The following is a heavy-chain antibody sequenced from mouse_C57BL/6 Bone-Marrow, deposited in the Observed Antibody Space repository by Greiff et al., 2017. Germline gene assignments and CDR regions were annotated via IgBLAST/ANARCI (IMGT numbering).Heavy chain of an antibody. Sequence: DVKLVESGGGLVQPGGSMKLSCVASGFTFSNYWMNWVRQSPEKGLEWVAQIRLKSDNYATHYAESVKGRFTISRDDSKSSVYLQMYNLRAEDTGIYYSQTGTGMDYWGQGTSVTVSS. CDR3: QTGTGMDY. J-gene: IGHJ4*01. D-gene: IGHD4-1*01. V-gene: IGHV6-3*01. CDR2: IRLKSDNYAT. CDR1: GFTFSNYW.